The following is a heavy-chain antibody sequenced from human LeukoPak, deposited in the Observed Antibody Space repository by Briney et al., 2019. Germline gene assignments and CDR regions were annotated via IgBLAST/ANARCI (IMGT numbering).Heavy chain of an antibody. CDR3: ARGAYYYGSGTPGGYYYYYYMDV. CDR1: GGSLSSYY. CDR2: FSSSGST. V-gene: IGHV4-59*08. D-gene: IGHD3-10*01. J-gene: IGHJ6*03. Sequence: SETLSLTCTVSGGSLSSYYWSWIRQPPGKGLELIGYFSSSGSTNYNPSLKSRVTISVDTSKNQFSLKLSSVTAADTAVYYCARGAYYYGSGTPGGYYYYYYMDVWGKGTTVTVSS.